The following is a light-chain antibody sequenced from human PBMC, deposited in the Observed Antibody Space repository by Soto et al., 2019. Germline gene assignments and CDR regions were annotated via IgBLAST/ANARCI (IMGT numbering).Light chain of an antibody. CDR2: TIS. CDR1: QGLVLSDGNTY. V-gene: IGKV2-30*01. Sequence: DVVMTQSPLSLPVPLGQPASISCRSSQGLVLSDGNTYLSWFHQRPGQSPRRLIYTISDRASGGTDRCSGSGSGTDFTLKISGLAAEDVGVYYCMQSAHWPWTFGPGTKVEV. J-gene: IGKJ1*01. CDR3: MQSAHWPWT.